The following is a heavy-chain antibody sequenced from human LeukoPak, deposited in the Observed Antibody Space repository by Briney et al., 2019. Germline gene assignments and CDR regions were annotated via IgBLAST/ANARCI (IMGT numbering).Heavy chain of an antibody. J-gene: IGHJ3*01. CDR2: ISGVGGRT. Sequence: GGSLRLSRAVSGFTLSNWAMRWVRPAPGRGLAGASAISGVGGRTYYADSVKGRFTISRDNAKNSLYLQMNSLRAEDTAVYYCAKDLDTFAYAFDVWGQGTMVTVSS. CDR1: GFTLSNWA. V-gene: IGHV3-23*01. D-gene: IGHD5-18*01. CDR3: AKDLDTFAYAFDV.